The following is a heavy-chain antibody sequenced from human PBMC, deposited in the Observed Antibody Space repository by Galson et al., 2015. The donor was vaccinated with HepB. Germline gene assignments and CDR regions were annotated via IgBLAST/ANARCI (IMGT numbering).Heavy chain of an antibody. J-gene: IGHJ4*02. Sequence: SLRLSCAASGFCFTRYAMTWVRQAPGKGLEWVSSITSSGGNSYYTYSVKGRFTVSRDNSKNTLLLQLNSLRAEDTAMYFCAKDGIMVANNPYHFHYWGQGTLVTVSS. CDR2: ITSSGGNS. V-gene: IGHV3-23*01. CDR1: GFCFTRYA. CDR3: AKDGIMVANNPYHFHY. D-gene: IGHD2-15*01.